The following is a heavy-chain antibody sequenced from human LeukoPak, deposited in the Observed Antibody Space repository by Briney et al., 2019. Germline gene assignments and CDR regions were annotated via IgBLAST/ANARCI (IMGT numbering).Heavy chain of an antibody. Sequence: GGSLRLSCAASGFTFSSYAMSWVRQAPGKGLEWVSGIIDSGESTYYANFAKGRFTISRDNSNNTLYLQMNSLRAEDTAVYYCASPAGIYDSSGYSFDYWGQGTLVTVSS. CDR2: IIDSGEST. CDR3: ASPAGIYDSSGYSFDY. J-gene: IGHJ4*02. V-gene: IGHV3-23*01. D-gene: IGHD3-22*01. CDR1: GFTFSSYA.